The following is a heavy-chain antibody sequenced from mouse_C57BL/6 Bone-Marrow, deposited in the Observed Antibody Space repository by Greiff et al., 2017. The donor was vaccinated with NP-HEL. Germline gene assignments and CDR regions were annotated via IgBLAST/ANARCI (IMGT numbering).Heavy chain of an antibody. D-gene: IGHD2-5*01. J-gene: IGHJ1*03. CDR1: GFTFSSYG. CDR3: ARLYSNYWYFDV. Sequence: VQLKESGGDLVKPGGSLKLSCAASGFTFSSYGMSWVRQTPDKRLEWVATISSGGSYTYYPDSVKGRFTISRDNAKNTLYLQMSSLKSEDTAMYYCARLYSNYWYFDVWGTGTTVTVSS. CDR2: ISSGGSYT. V-gene: IGHV5-6*01.